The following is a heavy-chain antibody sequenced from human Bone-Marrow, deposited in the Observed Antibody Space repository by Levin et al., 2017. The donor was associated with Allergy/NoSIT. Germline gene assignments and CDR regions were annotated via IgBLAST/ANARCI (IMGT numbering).Heavy chain of an antibody. CDR2: IYPGDSDS. D-gene: IGHD1-7*01. CDR3: ARLMMHGTTTPLAD. Sequence: GGSLRLSCTASGYSFLSYWISWVRQMPGKGLEWMGIIYPGDSDSRYSPSFQGQFTMSADSSRSTVYLHLSSLKPSDTAKYYCARLMMHGTTTPLADWGQGTLITVS. CDR1: GYSFLSYW. J-gene: IGHJ4*02. V-gene: IGHV5-51*01.